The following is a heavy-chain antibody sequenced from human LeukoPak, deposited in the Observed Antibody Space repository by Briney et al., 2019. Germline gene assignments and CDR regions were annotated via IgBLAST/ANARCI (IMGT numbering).Heavy chain of an antibody. D-gene: IGHD6-13*01. CDR2: IIPIFGTA. CDR3: ARVGARPYDGIAAAGTGRYYYYGMDV. J-gene: IGHJ6*02. Sequence: SVKVSCKASGGTFSSYSISWVRQAPGQGLEWMGGIIPIFGTANYAQKFQGRVTITADESTSTAYMELSSLRSEDTAVYYCARVGARPYDGIAAAGTGRYYYYGMDVWGQGTTVTVSS. V-gene: IGHV1-69*01. CDR1: GGTFSSYS.